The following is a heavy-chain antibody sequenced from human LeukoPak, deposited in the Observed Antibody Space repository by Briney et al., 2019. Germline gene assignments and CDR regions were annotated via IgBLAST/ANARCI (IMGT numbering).Heavy chain of an antibody. CDR1: GFTFSSYA. CDR2: ISYDGSNK. V-gene: IGHV3-30-3*01. D-gene: IGHD3-22*01. Sequence: GGSLRLSCAASGFTFSSYAMHWVRQAPGKGLEWVAVISYDGSNKYYADSVKGRFTISRDNSKNTLYLQMNSLRAEDTAVYYCARGDYYDSSGPGGMDVWGQGTTVTVSS. J-gene: IGHJ6*02. CDR3: ARGDYYDSSGPGGMDV.